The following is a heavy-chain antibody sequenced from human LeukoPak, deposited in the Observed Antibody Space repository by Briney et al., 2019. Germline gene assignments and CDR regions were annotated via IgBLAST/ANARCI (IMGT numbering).Heavy chain of an antibody. Sequence: GGSLRLSCAASGFTFSSYAMSWVRQAPGKGLEWASAISGSGGSTYYADSVKGRFTISRDNSKNTLYLQMNSLRAEDTAVYYCAKEGYCSGGSCYFEVGYYFDYWGQGTLVTVSS. D-gene: IGHD2-15*01. V-gene: IGHV3-23*01. CDR1: GFTFSSYA. J-gene: IGHJ4*02. CDR2: ISGSGGST. CDR3: AKEGYCSGGSCYFEVGYYFDY.